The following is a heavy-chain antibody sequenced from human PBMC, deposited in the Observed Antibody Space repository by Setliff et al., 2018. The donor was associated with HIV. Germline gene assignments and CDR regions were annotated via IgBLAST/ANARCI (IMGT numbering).Heavy chain of an antibody. D-gene: IGHD5-12*01. CDR2: IYYSGNT. Sequence: SETLSLTCTVSGGSVGSGSYYWSWIRQPPGKGLEWIGYIYYSGNTNYNPSLKSRVTLSIDTSKNQFSLNLHSVTAADTAVYYCAGDPPGYGGSNDFWGQGTLVTVSS. J-gene: IGHJ4*02. V-gene: IGHV4-61*01. CDR3: AGDPPGYGGSNDF. CDR1: GGSVGSGSYY.